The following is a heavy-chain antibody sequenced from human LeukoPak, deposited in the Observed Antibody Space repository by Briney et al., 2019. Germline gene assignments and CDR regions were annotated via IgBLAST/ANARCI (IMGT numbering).Heavy chain of an antibody. V-gene: IGHV3-23*01. CDR2: LSDSADKT. D-gene: IGHD1-26*01. CDR3: ARESGSYDGSVWFDP. Sequence: PGGSLRLSCAASGFSVSNYGMNWVRQAPGKGLQWVSGLSDSADKTYYADSVKGRFTISRDNSKNTLYLQMNSLRAEDTAVYYCARESGSYDGSVWFDPWGQGTLVTVSS. CDR1: GFSVSNYG. J-gene: IGHJ5*02.